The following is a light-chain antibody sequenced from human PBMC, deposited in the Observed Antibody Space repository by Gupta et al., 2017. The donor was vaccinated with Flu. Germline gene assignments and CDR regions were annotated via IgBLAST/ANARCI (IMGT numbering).Light chain of an antibody. CDR2: ASS. V-gene: IGKV3-11*01. CDR1: QSASSL. J-gene: IGKJ2*01. CDR3: RQRNTWPYT. Sequence: PVYLSLSPGNRPTVSCRASQSASSLLAWYQQQTGQPPRLLIYASSHRAPIIPARFSGSGYGTDFALTISGLEPEDFAVYYCRQRNTWPYTFGQGTRL.